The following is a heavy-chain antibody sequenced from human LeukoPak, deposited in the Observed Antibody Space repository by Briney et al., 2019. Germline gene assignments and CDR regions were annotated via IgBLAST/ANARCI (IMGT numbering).Heavy chain of an antibody. CDR1: GGSFSGYY. D-gene: IGHD3-3*01. V-gene: IGHV4-34*01. J-gene: IGHJ3*01. Sequence: SGTLSLTCAVYGGSFSGYYWSWIRQPPGKGLEWIGEINHSGSTNYNPSLKSRVAISVDKSKNQFSLKLSSVTAADTAVYYCARDSPYYDFWSGYLVWGQGTMVTVSS. CDR3: ARDSPYYDFWSGYLV. CDR2: INHSGST.